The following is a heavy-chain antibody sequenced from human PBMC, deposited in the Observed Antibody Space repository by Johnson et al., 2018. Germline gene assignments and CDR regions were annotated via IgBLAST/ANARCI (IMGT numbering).Heavy chain of an antibody. Sequence: QVQLVESGGGVVQPGRSLRLSCAASGFTFSNHDMHWVRQAPGKGLEWVTVISYDGSNEYYGDSVKGRFTISRDNSKNTLYLQMNSLRAEDTAVYYCASGPAGYAFDIWGQGTMVTVSS. J-gene: IGHJ3*02. CDR3: ASGPAGYAFDI. D-gene: IGHD3-10*01. CDR2: ISYDGSNE. CDR1: GFTFSNHD. V-gene: IGHV3-30*03.